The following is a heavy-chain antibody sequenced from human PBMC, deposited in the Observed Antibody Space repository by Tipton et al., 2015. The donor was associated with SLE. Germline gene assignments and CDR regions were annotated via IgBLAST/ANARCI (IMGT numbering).Heavy chain of an antibody. D-gene: IGHD3-9*01. CDR2: IYYSGST. CDR3: ARGLATAIFSDYFDY. CDR1: GGSISSGGYY. V-gene: IGHV4-31*03. J-gene: IGHJ4*02. Sequence: TLSLTCTVSGGSISSGGYYWSWIRQHPGKGLEWIGYIYYSGSTYHNPSLKSRVTISVDTSKNQFSLKLSSVTAADTAVYYCARGLATAIFSDYFDYWGQGTLVTVSS.